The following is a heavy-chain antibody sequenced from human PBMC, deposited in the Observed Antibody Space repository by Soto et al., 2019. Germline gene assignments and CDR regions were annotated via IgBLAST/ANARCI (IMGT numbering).Heavy chain of an antibody. D-gene: IGHD3-22*01. V-gene: IGHV1-2*02. J-gene: IGHJ4*02. CDR3: AREGRGAGYYDSSDDNFDY. CDR2: INPNSGGT. CDR1: GYTFTGYY. Sequence: ASVKVSCKASGYTFTGYYMHWVRQAPGQGLEWMGWINPNSGGTNYAQKFQGRVTMTRDTSISTAYMELSRLRSDDTAVYYCAREGRGAGYYDSSDDNFDYWGQGTLVTVYS.